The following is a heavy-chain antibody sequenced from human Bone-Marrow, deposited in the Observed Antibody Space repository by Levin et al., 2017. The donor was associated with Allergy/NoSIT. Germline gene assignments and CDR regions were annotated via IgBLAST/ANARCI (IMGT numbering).Heavy chain of an antibody. Sequence: NPSETLSLTCTVSGGSISSYYWSWIRQPPGKGLEWIGYIYYSGSTNYNPSLKSRVTISVDTSKNQFSLKLSSVTAADTAVYYCANSYGIAVAGTDAFDIWGQGTMVTVSS. D-gene: IGHD6-19*01. CDR3: ANSYGIAVAGTDAFDI. V-gene: IGHV4-59*08. CDR2: IYYSGST. CDR1: GGSISSYY. J-gene: IGHJ3*02.